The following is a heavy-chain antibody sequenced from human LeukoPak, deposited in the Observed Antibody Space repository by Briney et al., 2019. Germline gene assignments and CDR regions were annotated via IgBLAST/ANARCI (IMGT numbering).Heavy chain of an antibody. CDR2: INPNSGAT. Sequence: GASVKVSCAASEYTFSDYFIHWMRQAPGQGIEWMGRINPNSGATDFAQKFQGRVTLTSDTSISTAYMEVSGLTSDDTAVYYCAKDGGYCTSANCFDYYYGLDVWGQGTTVIVSS. V-gene: IGHV1-2*06. D-gene: IGHD2-2*01. CDR1: EYTFSDYF. CDR3: AKDGGYCTSANCFDYYYGLDV. J-gene: IGHJ6*02.